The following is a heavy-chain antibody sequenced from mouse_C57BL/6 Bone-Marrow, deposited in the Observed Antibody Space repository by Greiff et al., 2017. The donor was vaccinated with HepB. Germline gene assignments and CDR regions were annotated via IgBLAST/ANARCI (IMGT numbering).Heavy chain of an antibody. D-gene: IGHD1-1*01. CDR2: IDPENGDT. CDR3: THSGSRGFAY. CDR1: GFNIKDDY. Sequence: EVKLVESGAELVRPGASVKLSCTASGFNIKDDYMHWVKQRPEQGLEWIGWIDPENGDTEYASKFQGKATITADTSSNTAYLQLSSLTSEDTAVYYCTHSGSRGFAYWGQGTLVTVSA. J-gene: IGHJ3*01. V-gene: IGHV14-4*01.